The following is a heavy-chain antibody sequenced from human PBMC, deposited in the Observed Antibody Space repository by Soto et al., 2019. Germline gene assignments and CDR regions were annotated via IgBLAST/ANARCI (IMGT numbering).Heavy chain of an antibody. V-gene: IGHV5-10-1*01. CDR2: IDPSDSYT. J-gene: IGHJ6*02. CDR3: ARLANIVLRGGANDYGMDV. Sequence: TRSRAVSFHQITGKGLEWMGRIDPSDSYTNYSQSFHGHLTISADKSISTAYLQWSSRKASDTAMYYCARLANIVLRGGANDYGMDVWGQGTTVTVSS. CDR1: TRSR. D-gene: IGHD2-8*01.